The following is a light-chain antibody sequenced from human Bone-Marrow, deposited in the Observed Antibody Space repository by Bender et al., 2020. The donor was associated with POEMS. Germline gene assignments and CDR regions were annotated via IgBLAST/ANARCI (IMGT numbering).Light chain of an antibody. Sequence: QTVVTQEPSLTVSPGGTVTLTCASSTGAVTSGYYPNWFQQKPGQSPRSLIYNTSTKHSWTPARFSGSLLGGKAALTLSGVQPEDEADYYCLLIFPDAPVFGGGTRLTVL. V-gene: IGLV7-43*01. CDR2: NTS. CDR1: TGAVTSGYY. J-gene: IGLJ3*02. CDR3: LLIFPDAPV.